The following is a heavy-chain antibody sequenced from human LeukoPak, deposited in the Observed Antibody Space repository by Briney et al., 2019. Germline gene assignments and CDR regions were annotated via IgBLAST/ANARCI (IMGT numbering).Heavy chain of an antibody. D-gene: IGHD6-13*01. CDR2: IWYDGSNK. Sequence: GGSLRLPCAASGFTFSSYGMHWVRQAPGKGLEWVAVIWYDGSNKYYADSVKGRFTISRGNSKNTLYLQMNSLRAEDTAVYYCARVRHSSSRYALGYWGQGTLVTVSS. J-gene: IGHJ4*02. CDR3: ARVRHSSSRYALGY. V-gene: IGHV3-33*01. CDR1: GFTFSSYG.